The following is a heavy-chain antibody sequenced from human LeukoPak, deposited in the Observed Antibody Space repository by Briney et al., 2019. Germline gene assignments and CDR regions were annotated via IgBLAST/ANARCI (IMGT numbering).Heavy chain of an antibody. V-gene: IGHV3-30*02. CDR2: IRYDGSNK. Sequence: GGSLRLSCAASGFTFSSYGMHWVRQAPGKGLEWVAFIRYDGSNKYYADSVKGRFTISRDNSKNTLYLQMNSLRAEDTAVYYCAKVGYYDSSGIDAFDIWGQGTMVTVSS. D-gene: IGHD3-22*01. J-gene: IGHJ3*02. CDR1: GFTFSSYG. CDR3: AKVGYYDSSGIDAFDI.